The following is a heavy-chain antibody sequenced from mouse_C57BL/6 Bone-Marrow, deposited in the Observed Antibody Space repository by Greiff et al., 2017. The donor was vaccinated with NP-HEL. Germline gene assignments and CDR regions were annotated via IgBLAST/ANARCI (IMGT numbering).Heavy chain of an antibody. D-gene: IGHD1-1*01. V-gene: IGHV6-6*01. CDR3: TRPGSSLYFDY. CDR1: GFTFSDAW. Sequence: EVKVEESGGGLVQPGGSMKLSCAASGFTFSDAWMDWVRQSPEKGLEWVAEIRNKANNHATYYAESVKGRFTISRDDSKSSVYLQMNSLRAEDTGIYYCTRPGSSLYFDYWGQGTTLTVSS. J-gene: IGHJ2*01. CDR2: IRNKANNHAT.